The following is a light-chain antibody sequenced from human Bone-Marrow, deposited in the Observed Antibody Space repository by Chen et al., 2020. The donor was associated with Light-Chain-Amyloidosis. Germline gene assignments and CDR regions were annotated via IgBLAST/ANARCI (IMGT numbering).Light chain of an antibody. V-gene: IGKV3-15*01. Sequence: TQSPATLSVSPGERTTPSCRASQSVSSNLAWYQQKPGQAPRLLIYGASIRATGIPARFSGSGSGTEFTLTISSLQSEDFALYYCQQYNDWPPLTFGGGTKVEIK. CDR2: GAS. CDR1: QSVSSN. CDR3: QQYNDWPPLT. J-gene: IGKJ4*01.